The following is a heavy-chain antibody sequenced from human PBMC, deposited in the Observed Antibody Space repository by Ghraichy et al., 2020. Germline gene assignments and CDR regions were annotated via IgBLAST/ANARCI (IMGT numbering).Heavy chain of an antibody. J-gene: IGHJ4*02. V-gene: IGHV4-38-2*01. CDR1: GYSISSGYY. D-gene: IGHD2-8*02. CDR2: IYHSGST. Sequence: SQTLSLTCAVSGYSISSGYYWGWIRQPPGKGLEWIGSIYHSGSTYYNPSLKSRVTISVDTSKNQFSLKLSSVTAADTAVYYCARAFSVLGIPFDYWGQGTLVTVSS. CDR3: ARAFSVLGIPFDY.